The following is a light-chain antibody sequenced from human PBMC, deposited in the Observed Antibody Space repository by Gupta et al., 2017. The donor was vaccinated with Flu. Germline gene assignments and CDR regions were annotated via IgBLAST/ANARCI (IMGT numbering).Light chain of an antibody. CDR3: SSYSSSSTLFV. CDR1: SSDVGGYNY. V-gene: IGLV2-14*01. CDR2: EVS. Sequence: QSALTQPASVSGSPGQSLTISCIGTSSDVGGYNYVSWYQQHPGIAPKLLIYEVSNRPSGVSNRFSGSKSGNTASLTISGLQAEDEADYYCSSYSSSSTLFVFGTGTKVTVL. J-gene: IGLJ1*01.